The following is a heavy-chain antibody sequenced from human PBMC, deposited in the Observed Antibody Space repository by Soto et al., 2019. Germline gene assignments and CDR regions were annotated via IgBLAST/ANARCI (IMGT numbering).Heavy chain of an antibody. CDR2: IYPGDSDT. CDR3: AASIFYYGMDV. Sequence: GESLKISCKGSGYTFTNYWIGWVRQMPGKGLEWMGIIYPGDSDTKYNPSFQGQVTISADKSITTAYLQWSSLKASDTAIYYCAASIFYYGMDVWGQGTTVTVSS. CDR1: GYTFTNYW. V-gene: IGHV5-51*01. J-gene: IGHJ6*02.